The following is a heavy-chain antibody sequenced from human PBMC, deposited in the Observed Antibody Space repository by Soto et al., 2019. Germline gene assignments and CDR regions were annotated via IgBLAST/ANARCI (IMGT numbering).Heavy chain of an antibody. D-gene: IGHD3-10*01. Sequence: GASVKVSCKASGGTFSSYTISWVRQAPGQGLEWMGRIIPILGIANYAQKFQGRVTITADKSTSTAYMELSSLRSEDTAVYYCARARGSRPGYYYYYGMDVWGQGTTVTVSS. CDR1: GGTFSSYT. V-gene: IGHV1-69*02. CDR3: ARARGSRPGYYYYYGMDV. J-gene: IGHJ6*02. CDR2: IIPILGIA.